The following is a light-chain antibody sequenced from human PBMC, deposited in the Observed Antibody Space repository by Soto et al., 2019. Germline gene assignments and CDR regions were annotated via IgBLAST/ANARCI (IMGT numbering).Light chain of an antibody. V-gene: IGKV3-15*01. CDR2: GAS. Sequence: EIVMTQSPATLSVSPGERATLSCRASQSVSSNLAWYQQKPGQPPRLLIYGASTRATGIPARFSGSGSGTEFTLTISTLQSEDFAVYYCQQYNNWPQTFDQGTKVEIK. CDR3: QQYNNWPQT. CDR1: QSVSSN. J-gene: IGKJ1*01.